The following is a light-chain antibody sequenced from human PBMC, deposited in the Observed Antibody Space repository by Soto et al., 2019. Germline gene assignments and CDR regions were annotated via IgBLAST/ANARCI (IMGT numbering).Light chain of an antibody. CDR3: QQYGSSPQT. V-gene: IGKV3-20*01. CDR2: GAS. Sequence: EIVLTQPPATLSLSPVERATLSCRASQSLSSSYLAWYQQKPGQAPRLLIYGASSRATGIPDRFSGSGSGTDFTLTISRLEPEDFAVYYCQQYGSSPQTFGQGTKVDIK. CDR1: QSLSSSY. J-gene: IGKJ1*01.